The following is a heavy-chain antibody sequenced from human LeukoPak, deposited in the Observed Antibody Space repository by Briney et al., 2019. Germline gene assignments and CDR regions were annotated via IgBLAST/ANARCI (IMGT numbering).Heavy chain of an antibody. CDR2: INHSGST. CDR3: ARETNYYDSSGYRPGDAFDI. D-gene: IGHD3-22*01. V-gene: IGHV4-34*01. Sequence: KPSETLSLTCAVYGWSFSSYYWSWIRQPPGKGLEWIVEINHSGSTNYNPSLKSRVNISVDTSKNQFSLKLSSVTAADTAVYYCARETNYYDSSGYRPGDAFDIWGQGTMVTVSS. CDR1: GWSFSSYY. J-gene: IGHJ3*02.